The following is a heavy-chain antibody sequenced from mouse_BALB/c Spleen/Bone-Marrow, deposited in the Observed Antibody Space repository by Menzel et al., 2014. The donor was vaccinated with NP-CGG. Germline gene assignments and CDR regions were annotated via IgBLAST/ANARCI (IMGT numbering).Heavy chain of an antibody. Sequence: EVQLQQSGAELVKPGASVKLSCTASGFNIKDXYXHWVXQRPXXGXXWXXXIXXXXGNTKYDPKFQGKATITADTSSNTAYLQLSSLTSEDTAVYYCARGGTTATWYFDVGGAGTTVTVSS. CDR2: IXXXXGNT. CDR1: GFNIKDXY. D-gene: IGHD1-2*01. V-gene: IGHV14-3*02. J-gene: IGHJ1*01. CDR3: ARGGTTATWYFDV.